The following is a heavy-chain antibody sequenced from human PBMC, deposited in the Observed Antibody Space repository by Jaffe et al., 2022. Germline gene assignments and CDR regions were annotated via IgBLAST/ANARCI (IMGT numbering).Heavy chain of an antibody. CDR2: INPNSGGT. J-gene: IGHJ3*02. Sequence: QVQLVQSGAEVKKPGASVKVSCKASGYTFTGYYMHWVRQAPGQGLEWMGWINPNSGGTNYAQKFQGRVTMTRDTSISTAYMELSRLRSDDTAVYYCARDPQPYGDAGEWAFDIWGQGTMVTVSS. V-gene: IGHV1-2*02. CDR3: ARDPQPYGDAGEWAFDI. D-gene: IGHD4-17*01. CDR1: GYTFTGYY.